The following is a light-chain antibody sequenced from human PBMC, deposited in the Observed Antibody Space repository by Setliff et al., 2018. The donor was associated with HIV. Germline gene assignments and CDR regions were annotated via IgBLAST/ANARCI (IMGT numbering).Light chain of an antibody. Sequence: QSALTQPASVSGSPGQSITISCTGTSSDVGGYNFVCWYQQHPGKAPKLMIYDVNERPSGVSNRFSGSKSGNTASLTISGLQAEDEAYYYCRSFTSSTTDVFGTGTKVTVL. CDR1: SSDVGGYNF. V-gene: IGLV2-14*03. CDR2: DVN. CDR3: RSFTSSTTDV. J-gene: IGLJ1*01.